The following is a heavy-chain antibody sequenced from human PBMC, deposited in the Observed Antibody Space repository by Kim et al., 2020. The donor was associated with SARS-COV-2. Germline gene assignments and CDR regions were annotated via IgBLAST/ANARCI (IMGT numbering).Heavy chain of an antibody. Sequence: SETLSLTCTVSGASISSYYWSWIRQPPGKGLEWIGYIYYSGSTNYNPSLKSRVTISVYTSKNQFSLKLSSVTAADTAVYYCARAPSSWFPFDYWGQGTLVTVSS. J-gene: IGHJ4*02. CDR3: ARAPSSWFPFDY. CDR2: IYYSGST. CDR1: GASISSYY. V-gene: IGHV4-59*01. D-gene: IGHD6-13*01.